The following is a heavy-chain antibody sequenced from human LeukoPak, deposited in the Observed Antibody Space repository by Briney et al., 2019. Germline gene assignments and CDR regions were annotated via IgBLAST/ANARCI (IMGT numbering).Heavy chain of an antibody. CDR3: ARIGYRSSTFDY. V-gene: IGHV3-7*05. D-gene: IGHD6-6*01. Sequence: QPGGSLRLSCAASGFTFSSYAMHWVRQAPGKGLEWVANIKEDGSEKYYVDSVKGRFTVSRDNTKNSLYLQMNSLRVEDTAVYYCARIGYRSSTFDYWGQGTPVTVSS. CDR1: GFTFSSYA. CDR2: IKEDGSEK. J-gene: IGHJ4*02.